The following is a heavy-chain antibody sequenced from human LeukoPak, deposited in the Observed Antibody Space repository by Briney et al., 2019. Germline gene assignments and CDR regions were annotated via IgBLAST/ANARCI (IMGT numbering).Heavy chain of an antibody. V-gene: IGHV4-38-2*02. CDR1: GYSISNGYY. J-gene: IGHJ4*02. D-gene: IGHD2-15*01. CDR2: IYASGST. Sequence: PSETLSLTCTVSGYSISNGYYWGWIRQPPGKGLEWVGSIYASGSTYYNPSLKSRVTIPVDTSKNQFSLRLTSVTAADTALYYCARGYCSGGACYLDYWGQGTLVTVSS. CDR3: ARGYCSGGACYLDY.